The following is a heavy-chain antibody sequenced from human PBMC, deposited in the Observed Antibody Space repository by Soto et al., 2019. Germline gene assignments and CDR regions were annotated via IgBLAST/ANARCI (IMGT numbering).Heavy chain of an antibody. J-gene: IGHJ6*02. Sequence: GGSLRLSCVGSGFTFSTYSIIWVRQAPGKGLEWVSSISSRSDIYYADSVKGRFTISRDNAKNSVSLQMNSLRAEDTAVYYCASVYTVRRLAYCLDVCDYGTTVTVYS. V-gene: IGHV3-21*01. CDR3: ASVYTVRRLAYCLDV. CDR1: GFTFSTYS. CDR2: ISSRSDI. D-gene: IGHD1-20*01.